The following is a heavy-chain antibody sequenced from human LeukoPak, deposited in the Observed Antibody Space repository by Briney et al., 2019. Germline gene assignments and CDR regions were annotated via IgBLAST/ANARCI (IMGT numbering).Heavy chain of an antibody. CDR2: IYYSGST. Sequence: SETLSLTCTVSGGSISSSSYYWGWIRQPPGKGLEWIGSIYYSGSTYYNPSLKSRVTISVDTSKNQFSLKLSSVTAADTAVYYCARGDYYDSSGYYYYFDYWDQGTLVTVSS. J-gene: IGHJ4*02. CDR1: GGSISSSSYY. CDR3: ARGDYYDSSGYYYYFDY. V-gene: IGHV4-39*07. D-gene: IGHD3-22*01.